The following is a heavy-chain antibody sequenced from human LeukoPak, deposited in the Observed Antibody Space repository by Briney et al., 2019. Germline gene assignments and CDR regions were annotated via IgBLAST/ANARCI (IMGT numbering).Heavy chain of an antibody. Sequence: GGSLRLSCAASGFTFSSYSMNWVRQAPGKWLEWVSYISSSSTIYYAHSVKGRFTIYRDNAKNSLYLQMNSLSAEDTAVYYCAREVRITIFGVATTGDYFDYWGQGTLVTVSS. CDR3: AREVRITIFGVATTGDYFDY. CDR1: GFTFSSYS. J-gene: IGHJ4*02. CDR2: ISSSSTI. D-gene: IGHD3-3*01. V-gene: IGHV3-48*01.